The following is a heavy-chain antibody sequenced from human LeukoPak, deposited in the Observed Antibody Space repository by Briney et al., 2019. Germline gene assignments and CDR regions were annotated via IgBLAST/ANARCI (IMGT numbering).Heavy chain of an antibody. CDR3: ARTTVVTPFDY. CDR1: DGSISSYY. Sequence: SETLSLTCSVSDGSISSYYWSWIRQPPGKGLEWIGYIHSSGSTHYNPSLKSRVTTSLDTSKNQFSLKLSSVTAADTAVYYCARTTVVTPFDYWGQGTLVTVSS. V-gene: IGHV4-4*09. D-gene: IGHD4-23*01. J-gene: IGHJ4*02. CDR2: IHSSGST.